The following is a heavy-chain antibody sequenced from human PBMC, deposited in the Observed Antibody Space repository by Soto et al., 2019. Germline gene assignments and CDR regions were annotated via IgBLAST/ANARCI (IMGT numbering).Heavy chain of an antibody. CDR1: GFTVSSNY. D-gene: IGHD3-22*01. Sequence: LRLSCAASGFTVSSNYMSWVRQAPGKGLEWVSVIYSGGSTYYADSVKGRFTISRDNSKNTLYLQMNSLRAEDTAVYYCARAMLSSGYYYFDYWGQGTLVTVSS. CDR3: ARAMLSSGYYYFDY. V-gene: IGHV3-53*01. CDR2: IYSGGST. J-gene: IGHJ4*02.